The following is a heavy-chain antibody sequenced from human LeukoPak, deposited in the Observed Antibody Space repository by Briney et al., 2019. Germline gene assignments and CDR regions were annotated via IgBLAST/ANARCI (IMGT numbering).Heavy chain of an antibody. CDR2: IYYSGST. J-gene: IGHJ4*02. V-gene: IGHV4-59*01. Sequence: SETLSLTCTVSGGSISSYYWSWIRQPPGKGLEWIGYIYYSGSTNYNPSLKSRVTISVDTSKNQFSLKLTSVTAADTAVYYCASVTAENSGYGLDYWGQGTLVTVSS. CDR1: GGSISSYY. CDR3: ASVTAENSGYGLDY. D-gene: IGHD5-12*01.